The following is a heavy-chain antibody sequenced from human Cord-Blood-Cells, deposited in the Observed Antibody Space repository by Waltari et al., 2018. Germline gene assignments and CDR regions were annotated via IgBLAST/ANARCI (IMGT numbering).Heavy chain of an antibody. CDR2: FYPEDGET. CDR1: GYTLTELS. V-gene: IGHV1-24*01. Sequence: QVQLVPSGAWVKKPGASVKVSCKVSGYTLTELSMHWGRKAPGKGRVWVGGFYPEDGETIYSKKIQGRVTMTEDTTTYTAYKVLSSLRSADTAVYYCAAEYCSGGSCEYYFDYWGQGTLVTVSS. D-gene: IGHD2-15*01. CDR3: AAEYCSGGSCEYYFDY. J-gene: IGHJ4*02.